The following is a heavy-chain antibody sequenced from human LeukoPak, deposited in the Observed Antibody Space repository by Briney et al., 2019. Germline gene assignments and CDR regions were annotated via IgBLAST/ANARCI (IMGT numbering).Heavy chain of an antibody. J-gene: IGHJ4*02. CDR3: AREYCSGGSCYKGGIDY. CDR1: GFTFSSYW. V-gene: IGHV3-7*03. D-gene: IGHD2-15*01. Sequence: QSGGSLRLSCAASGFTFSSYWMTWVRQAPGKGLEWVANIKQDGSETYYVDSVKGRFTISRDNAKHSLYLRMNSLRAEDTAVYYCAREYCSGGSCYKGGIDYWGQGTLVTVSS. CDR2: IKQDGSET.